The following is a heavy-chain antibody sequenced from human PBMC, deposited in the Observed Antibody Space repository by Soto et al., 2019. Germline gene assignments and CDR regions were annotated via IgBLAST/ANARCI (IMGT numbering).Heavy chain of an antibody. J-gene: IGHJ5*02. CDR1: GYTFTSYY. D-gene: IGHD3-3*01. CDR3: ARDRGGDFWSGRGPFDP. V-gene: IGHV1-46*01. Sequence: AASVKVSCKASGYTFTSYYMHWVRQAPGQGLEWMGIINPSGGSTSYAQKFQGRVTMTRDTSTSTVYMELSSLRSEDTAVYYCARDRGGDFWSGRGPFDPWGQGTLVTVSS. CDR2: INPSGGST.